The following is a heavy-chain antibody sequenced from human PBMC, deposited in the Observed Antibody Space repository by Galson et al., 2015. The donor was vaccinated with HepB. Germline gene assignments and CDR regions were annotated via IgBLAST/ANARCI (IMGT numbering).Heavy chain of an antibody. D-gene: IGHD6-13*01. CDR3: ARHGYTDAFDI. Sequence: QSGAEVKKPGESLKISCKGSGYSFSTYWIGWVRQMPGKGLAGMGIIYPGDSDTQYSPSFQGQVTMSADESISTASLQWSSLKASDTAMYYCARHGYTDAFDIWGQGTMVTVAS. V-gene: IGHV5-51*01. CDR2: IYPGDSDT. CDR1: GYSFSTYW. J-gene: IGHJ3*02.